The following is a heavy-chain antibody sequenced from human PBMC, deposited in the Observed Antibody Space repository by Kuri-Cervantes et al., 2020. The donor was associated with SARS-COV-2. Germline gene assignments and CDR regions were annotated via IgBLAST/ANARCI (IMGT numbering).Heavy chain of an antibody. V-gene: IGHV1-69*01. Sequence: KISCKASGGTFSSYAISWVRQAPGQGLEWMGGIIPIFGTANYAQTFQGRVTITADESTSTAYMELSSLRSEDTAVYYCARDGEAQYCSSTSCYFYYGMDVWGQGTTVTVSS. CDR2: IIPIFGTA. D-gene: IGHD2-2*01. CDR1: GGTFSSYA. CDR3: ARDGEAQYCSSTSCYFYYGMDV. J-gene: IGHJ6*02.